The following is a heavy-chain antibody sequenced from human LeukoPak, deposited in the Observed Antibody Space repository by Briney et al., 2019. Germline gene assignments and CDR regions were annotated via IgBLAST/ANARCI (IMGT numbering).Heavy chain of an antibody. V-gene: IGHV3-11*01. CDR3: ARGDQLLYGGEFDY. CDR1: GFTFSSYA. D-gene: IGHD2-2*02. Sequence: GGSLRLSCAASGFTFSSYAMSWIRQAPGKGLEGVSYISSSGSTIYYADSVKGRFTISRDNAKNSLYLQMNSLRAEDTAVYYCARGDQLLYGGEFDYWGQGTLVTVSS. J-gene: IGHJ4*02. CDR2: ISSSGSTI.